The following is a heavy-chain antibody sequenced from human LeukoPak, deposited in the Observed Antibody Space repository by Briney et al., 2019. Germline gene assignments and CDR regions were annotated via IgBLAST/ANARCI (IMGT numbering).Heavy chain of an antibody. CDR2: IGDSTVSA. D-gene: IGHD2-15*01. CDR1: GFTFRRYA. CDR3: AKTPSHLTSPTFFDY. Sequence: PAGSTRLSCAAWGFTFRRYAMRGVRQAPGKGLDGVSTIGDSTVSAYSAASVKGRFTISRDNSKNTLYLQMNSLRAEDTAVYFCAKTPSHLTSPTFFDYWGQGTLVTVSS. V-gene: IGHV3-23*01. J-gene: IGHJ4*02.